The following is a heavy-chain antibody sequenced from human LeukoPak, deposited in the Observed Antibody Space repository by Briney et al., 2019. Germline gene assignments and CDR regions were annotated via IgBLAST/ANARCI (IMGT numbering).Heavy chain of an antibody. J-gene: IGHJ4*02. Sequence: GGSLRLSCAASGFTFSNYAMTRVRQTPGKGLEWVSTIRGNGDNTNYADSVKGRFTISRDNSKNTLYLQMNSLRVEDTAIYYCAKDWGRSGGWYFDCWGQRTLVTVSS. D-gene: IGHD6-19*01. CDR1: GFTFSNYA. V-gene: IGHV3-23*01. CDR2: IRGNGDNT. CDR3: AKDWGRSGGWYFDC.